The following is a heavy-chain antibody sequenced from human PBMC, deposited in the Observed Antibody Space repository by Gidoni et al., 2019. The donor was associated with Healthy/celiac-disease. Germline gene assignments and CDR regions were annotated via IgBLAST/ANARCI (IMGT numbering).Heavy chain of an antibody. J-gene: IGHJ4*02. D-gene: IGHD3-22*01. CDR1: GFTFSSSA. V-gene: IGHV3-23*01. CDR2: ISGSGGST. Sequence: EVQLLWSWGCLVQHGGSLRLSFAASGFTFSSSAMSWVRQAPGKGLEWVSAISGSGGSTYYADSVKGRFTISRDNSKNTLYLQMNSLRAEDTAVYYCATYYDSSGSFDYWGQGTLVTVSS. CDR3: ATYYDSSGSFDY.